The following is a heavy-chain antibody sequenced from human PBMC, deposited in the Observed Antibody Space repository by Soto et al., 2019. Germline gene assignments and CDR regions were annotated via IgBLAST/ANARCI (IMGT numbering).Heavy chain of an antibody. Sequence: QVQLVQSGAEVKKPGASVKVSCKASGYTFTSYGISWVRQAPGQGLEWMGWISAYNGNTNYAQKLQCRVTMTTDTSTSTAYMELRSLRSDDTAVYYCARVRITMVRGVIRPGAFDIWGQGTMVTVSS. V-gene: IGHV1-18*01. CDR1: GYTFTSYG. CDR3: ARVRITMVRGVIRPGAFDI. CDR2: ISAYNGNT. D-gene: IGHD3-10*01. J-gene: IGHJ3*02.